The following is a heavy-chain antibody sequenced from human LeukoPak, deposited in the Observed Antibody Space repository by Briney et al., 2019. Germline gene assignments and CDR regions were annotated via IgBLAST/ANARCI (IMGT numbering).Heavy chain of an antibody. CDR3: AKDWHISSWYGRFDP. J-gene: IGHJ5*02. D-gene: IGHD6-13*01. CDR1: GFTFSSYA. Sequence: GGSLRLSCAASGFTFSSYAMSWVRQAPGKGLEWVSGISGGGDRTSYAQSVKGRFTISRDNFKNMLYLQMNSLRAEDTAVYYCAKDWHISSWYGRFDPWGQGTLVTVSS. CDR2: ISGGGDRT. V-gene: IGHV3-23*01.